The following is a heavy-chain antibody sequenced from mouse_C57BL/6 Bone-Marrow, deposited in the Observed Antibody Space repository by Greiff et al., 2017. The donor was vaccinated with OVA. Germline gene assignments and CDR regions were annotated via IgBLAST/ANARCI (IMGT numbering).Heavy chain of an antibody. Sequence: EVKLVESEGGLVQPGSSMKLSCTASRFTFSDYYMAWVRQVPEKGLEWVANINYDGSSTYYLDSLKSRFIISRDNAKNILYLQMSSLKSEDTATYYCARGLYGSSLDYWGQGTTLTVSS. D-gene: IGHD1-1*01. J-gene: IGHJ2*01. CDR2: INYDGSST. CDR3: ARGLYGSSLDY. V-gene: IGHV5-16*01. CDR1: RFTFSDYY.